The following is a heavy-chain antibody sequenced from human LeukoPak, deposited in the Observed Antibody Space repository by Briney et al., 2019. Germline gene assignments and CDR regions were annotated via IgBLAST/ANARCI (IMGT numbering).Heavy chain of an antibody. CDR1: GFSFSMFW. D-gene: IGHD3-16*01. CDR2: VSEDGGQK. J-gene: IGHJ5*02. V-gene: IGHV3-7*04. CDR3: ATDSVPFAENNWFDH. Sequence: QAGGSLRLSCAASGFSFSMFWMSWVRQAPGKGPEWVATVSEDGGQKFYLDSVKGRFTISRDNAKNSVFLQMNSLRAEDSALYYCATDSVPFAENNWFDHWGQGTLVTVSS.